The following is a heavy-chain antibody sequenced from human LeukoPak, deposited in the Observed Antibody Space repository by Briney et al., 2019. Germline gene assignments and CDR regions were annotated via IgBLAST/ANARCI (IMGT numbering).Heavy chain of an antibody. CDR2: IIPIFGTV. J-gene: IGHJ6*03. Sequence: SVKVSCKASGGTFSSYAISWVRQAPGQGLEWMGRIIPIFGTVNYAQKFQGRVTITTDESTSTAYMELSSLRSEDTAVYYCARGGEYSSSFLDYYYYYMDVWGKGTTVTVSS. V-gene: IGHV1-69*05. CDR1: GGTFSSYA. D-gene: IGHD6-6*01. CDR3: ARGGEYSSSFLDYYYYYMDV.